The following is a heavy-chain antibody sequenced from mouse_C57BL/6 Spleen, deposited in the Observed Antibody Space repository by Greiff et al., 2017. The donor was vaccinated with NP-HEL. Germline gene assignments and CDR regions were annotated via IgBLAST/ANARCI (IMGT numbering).Heavy chain of an antibody. D-gene: IGHD2-4*01. CDR2: ISYDGSN. CDR3: ARVDDYAYFDY. CDR1: GYSITSGYY. V-gene: IGHV3-6*01. J-gene: IGHJ2*01. Sequence: EVKLVESGPGLVKPSQSLSLTCSVTGYSITSGYYWNWIRQFPGNKLEWMGYISYDGSNNYNPSLKNRISITRDTSKNQFFLKLNSVTTEDTATYYCARVDDYAYFDYWGQGTTLTVSS.